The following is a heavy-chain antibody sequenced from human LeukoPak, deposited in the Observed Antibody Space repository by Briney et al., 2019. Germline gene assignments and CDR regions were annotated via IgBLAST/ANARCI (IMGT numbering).Heavy chain of an antibody. CDR3: ARLRDSIFGVLQVGAFDI. J-gene: IGHJ3*02. CDR2: IKQDGSEK. V-gene: IGHV3-7*01. D-gene: IGHD3-3*01. CDR1: GFTFSSYW. Sequence: GGSLRLSCAASGFTFSSYWMSWVRQAPGKGLEWVANIKQDGSEKYYVDSVKGRFTGSRDNAQNSLYLQMNSLRAEDTAVYYCARLRDSIFGVLQVGAFDIWGQGTMVTVSS.